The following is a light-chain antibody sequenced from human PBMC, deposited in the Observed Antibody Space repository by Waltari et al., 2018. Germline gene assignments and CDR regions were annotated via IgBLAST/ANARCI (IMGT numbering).Light chain of an antibody. J-gene: IGLJ2*01. Sequence: QSALTQPPSASGSPGQSVTISCTGTSRDVGGYNYVSWYQQHPGKAPNLRIYEVSKRPAGVPDRFSGSKSGNTASRTVSGLQAEDEADYYCSSYAGSQGRVFGGGTKLTVL. V-gene: IGLV2-8*01. CDR2: EVS. CDR3: SSYAGSQGRV. CDR1: SRDVGGYNY.